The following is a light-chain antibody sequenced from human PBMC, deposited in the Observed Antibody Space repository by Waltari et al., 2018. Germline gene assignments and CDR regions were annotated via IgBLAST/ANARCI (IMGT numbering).Light chain of an antibody. CDR3: EQYNSNPWT. J-gene: IGKJ1*01. CDR1: EGIRGW. Sequence: DIQMTQSPSSLSASVGDRVTITCRASEGIRGWLAWFQQKSGQAPKLLIYKTSSLQSGVPSRFSGSGSGTDFTLIISSLQPEDFATYYCEQYNSNPWTFGQGTKVDIK. V-gene: IGKV1-5*03. CDR2: KTS.